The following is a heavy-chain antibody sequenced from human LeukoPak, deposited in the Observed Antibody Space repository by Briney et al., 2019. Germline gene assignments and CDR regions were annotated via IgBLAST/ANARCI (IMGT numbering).Heavy chain of an antibody. CDR2: INPNSGGT. D-gene: IGHD2-2*01. J-gene: IGHJ6*02. CDR3: ARGYGWDIVVVPAAYYGMDV. Sequence: ASVKVSCKASGYTFTGYYMHWVRQAPGQGLEWMGRINPNSGGTNYVQKFQGRVTMTRDTSISTAYMELSRLRSDNTAVYYCARGYGWDIVVVPAAYYGMDVWGQGTTVTVSS. V-gene: IGHV1-2*06. CDR1: GYTFTGYY.